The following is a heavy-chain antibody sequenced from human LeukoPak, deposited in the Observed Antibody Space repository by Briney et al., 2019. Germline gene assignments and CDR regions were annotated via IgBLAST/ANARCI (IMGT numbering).Heavy chain of an antibody. CDR1: GGSFSGYY. CDR2: INHSGST. CDR3: ARNGPGGSSSGRIDY. D-gene: IGHD6-6*01. V-gene: IGHV4-34*01. Sequence: SETLSLTCAVYGGSFSGYYWGWIRQPPGKGLEWIGEINHSGSTNYNPSLKSRVTISVDTSKNQFSLKLSSVTAADTAVYYCARNGPGGSSSGRIDYWGQGTLVTVSS. J-gene: IGHJ4*02.